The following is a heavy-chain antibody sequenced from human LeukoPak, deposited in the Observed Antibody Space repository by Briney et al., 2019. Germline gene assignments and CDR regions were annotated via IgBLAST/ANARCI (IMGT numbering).Heavy chain of an antibody. CDR2: IRSKANSYAT. Sequence: GGSLSRYCAASGFTFSGSALHWVRPASGQGLEWVGRIRSKANSYATAYAASVKGRITISRDDSKNTAYLQMNSLKTEDTAVYYCTRPPPEYDILTGNNWFDPWGQGTLVTVSS. CDR3: TRPPPEYDILTGNNWFDP. V-gene: IGHV3-73*01. CDR1: GFTFSGSA. J-gene: IGHJ5*02. D-gene: IGHD3-9*01.